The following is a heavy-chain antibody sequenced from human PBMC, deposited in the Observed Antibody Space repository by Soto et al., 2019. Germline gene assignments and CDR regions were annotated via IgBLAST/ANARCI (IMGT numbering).Heavy chain of an antibody. CDR1: GYSFTANS. V-gene: IGHV1-2*04. CDR2: INPNNGGT. Sequence: QVHLVQSGAEVKKPGASVRVSCKASGYSFTANSMHWVRQAPGQGLEWMGWINPNNGGTNYARKFPGWLPMTRDTSISTAYIDLTRLNSDDTAVYYCAIQRSEVGYWGHGTLVAVSS. J-gene: IGHJ4*01. CDR3: AIQRSEVGY. D-gene: IGHD2-15*01.